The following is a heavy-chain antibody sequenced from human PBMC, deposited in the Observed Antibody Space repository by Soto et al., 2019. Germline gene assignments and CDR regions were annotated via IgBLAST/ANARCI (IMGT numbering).Heavy chain of an antibody. CDR2: ISGNGEII. CDR3: ARDVDADFRTDFDY. J-gene: IGHJ4*02. CDR1: GFTFSSYS. V-gene: IGHV3-48*04. Sequence: GGSLRLSCAASGFTFSSYSMNWFRQAPGKGLEWVSYISGNGEIIQYAASARGRFTISRDNAENSVYLEMDSLRAEDTALYYCARDVDADFRTDFDYWGRGTLVTVSS. D-gene: IGHD4-17*01.